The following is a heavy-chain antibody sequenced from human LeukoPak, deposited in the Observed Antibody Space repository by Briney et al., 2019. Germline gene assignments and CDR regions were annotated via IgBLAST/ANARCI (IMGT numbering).Heavy chain of an antibody. D-gene: IGHD5-24*01. CDR1: GYTFTGYY. J-gene: IGHJ3*02. Sequence: ASVKVSCKASGYTFTGYYMHWVRQAPGQGLEWMGWINPSGGSTNYAQNFQARVTMTRDTSTSTVYMELSSLRSEDTAAYYCARVRDGYNGAYDIWGQGTMVTVPS. V-gene: IGHV1-46*01. CDR3: ARVRDGYNGAYDI. CDR2: INPSGGST.